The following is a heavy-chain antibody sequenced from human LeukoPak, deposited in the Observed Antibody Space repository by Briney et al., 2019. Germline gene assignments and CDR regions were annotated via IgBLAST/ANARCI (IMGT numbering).Heavy chain of an antibody. Sequence: PSETLSLTCTVSGGSISSYYWSWIRQPPGKGLEWIGYIYYSGSTNYNPSLKSRVTISVDTSKNQFSLKPSSVTAADTAVYYCASSVLRYFDWFGYWGQGTLVTVSS. V-gene: IGHV4-59*01. D-gene: IGHD3-9*01. CDR3: ASSVLRYFDWFGY. CDR1: GGSISSYY. J-gene: IGHJ5*01. CDR2: IYYSGST.